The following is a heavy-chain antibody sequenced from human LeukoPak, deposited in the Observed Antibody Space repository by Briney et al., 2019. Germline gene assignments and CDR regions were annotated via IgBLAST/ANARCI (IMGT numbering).Heavy chain of an antibody. CDR1: GFTFSSYE. CDR3: ARRLPIFGVAPDY. Sequence: GGSLRLSCAASGFTFSSYEMNWVRQAPGRGLEWVSYISSSGSTIYYADSVKGRFTISRDNAKNSLYRQMNSLRAEDTAVYYCARRLPIFGVAPDYWGQGTLVTVSS. J-gene: IGHJ4*02. D-gene: IGHD3-3*02. CDR2: ISSSGSTI. V-gene: IGHV3-48*03.